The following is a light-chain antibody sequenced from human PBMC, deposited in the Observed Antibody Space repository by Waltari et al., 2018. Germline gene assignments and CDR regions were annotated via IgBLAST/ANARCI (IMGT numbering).Light chain of an antibody. CDR1: QSVSSY. V-gene: IGKV3-11*01. J-gene: IGKJ3*01. CDR2: DAS. CDR3: QQRDNWPPVGT. Sequence: EIVLTQSPVTLSSSPGESATLSCRASQSVSSYLAWYQQKPGQAPRLLIYDASNRASGIPARFSGSGSGTDFTLTISSLEPEDFAVYYCQQRDNWPPVGTFGPGTKVEIK.